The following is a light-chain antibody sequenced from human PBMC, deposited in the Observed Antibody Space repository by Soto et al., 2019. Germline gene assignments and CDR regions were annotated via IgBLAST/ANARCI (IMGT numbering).Light chain of an antibody. CDR1: QFISSNY. V-gene: IGKV3D-7*01. CDR3: QQYNNWPRT. Sequence: EIVMTQSPATLSLSPGDRATLSCRASQFISSNYLSWYQQKPGQAPRLLIYGASTRATGIPDRFSGSGSETDFTLTISSLQSEDFAVYSCQQYNNWPRTFGQGTKV. CDR2: GAS. J-gene: IGKJ1*01.